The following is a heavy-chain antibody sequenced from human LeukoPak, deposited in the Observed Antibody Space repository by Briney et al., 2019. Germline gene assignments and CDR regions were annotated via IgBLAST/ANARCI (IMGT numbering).Heavy chain of an antibody. J-gene: IGHJ6*04. CDR2: ISTGGGGT. CDR3: AELGITMIGGV. D-gene: IGHD3-10*02. V-gene: IGHV3-23*01. Sequence: GGTLRLSCAASGFTFSSYGMSWVRQAPGKGLEWVSTISTGGGGTYYADSVKGRFTISRDNAKNSLYLQMNSLRAEDTAVYYCAELGITMIGGVWGKGTTVTISS. CDR1: GFTFSSYG.